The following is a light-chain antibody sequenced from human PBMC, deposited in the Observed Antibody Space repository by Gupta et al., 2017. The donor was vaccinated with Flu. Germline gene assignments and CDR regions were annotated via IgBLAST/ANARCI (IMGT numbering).Light chain of an antibody. J-gene: IGKJ1*01. CDR3: QKYDSYST. Sequence: VGDRVTPTCRASQSISRWLAWYQQKPGKAPNLLIYKASSLQTGVPSKFSGSGSGTKFTLTLSSLQPDDFATNYCQKYDSYSTFGQGTKVEIK. CDR1: QSISRW. V-gene: IGKV1-5*03. CDR2: KAS.